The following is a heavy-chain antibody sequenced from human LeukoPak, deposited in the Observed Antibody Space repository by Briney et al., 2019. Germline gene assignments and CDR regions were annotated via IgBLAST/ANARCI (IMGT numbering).Heavy chain of an antibody. CDR2: IYHSGST. V-gene: IGHV4-4*02. Sequence: PSGTLSLTCAVSGGSISSSNWWSWVRQPPGKGLEWIGEIYHSGSTNYSPSLKSRVTISVDKSKNQFSLKLSSVTAADTAVYYCARDRPDSSVGFDPWGQGTLVTVSS. D-gene: IGHD4-23*01. CDR3: ARDRPDSSVGFDP. CDR1: GGSISSSNW. J-gene: IGHJ5*02.